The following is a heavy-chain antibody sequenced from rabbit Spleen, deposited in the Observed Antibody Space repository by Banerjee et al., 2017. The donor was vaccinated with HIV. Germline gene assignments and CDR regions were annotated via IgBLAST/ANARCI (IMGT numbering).Heavy chain of an antibody. J-gene: IGHJ4*01. CDR3: ARSGGGAGVGWNF. CDR2: INTSSGST. Sequence: QEQLVESGGDLVKPGTSLTLTCTASGFSFSSSYYMCWVRQALGKGLEWIACINTSSGSTWYASWAKGRFTISKTPSTTVTLQMTGLTAADTATYFCARSGGGAGVGWNFWGQGTLVTVS. V-gene: IGHV1S45*01. D-gene: IGHD4-2*01. CDR1: GFSFSSSYY.